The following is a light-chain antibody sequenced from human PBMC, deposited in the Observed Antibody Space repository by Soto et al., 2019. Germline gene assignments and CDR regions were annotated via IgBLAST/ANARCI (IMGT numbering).Light chain of an antibody. Sequence: QSVLTXPPSASGTPGQXXTXXXSXXXXXIGSNTVNWYQQLPGTAPKLLIYSNNQRPSGVPDRFSGSKSGTSASLAISGLQSEDEADYYCAAWDDSLNGRVFGGGTKLTVL. J-gene: IGLJ2*01. CDR1: XXXIGSNT. CDR2: SNN. V-gene: IGLV1-44*01. CDR3: AAWDDSLNGRV.